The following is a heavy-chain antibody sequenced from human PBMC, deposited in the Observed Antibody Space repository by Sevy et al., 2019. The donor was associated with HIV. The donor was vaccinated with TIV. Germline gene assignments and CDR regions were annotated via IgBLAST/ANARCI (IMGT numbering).Heavy chain of an antibody. CDR3: ARVRVVAADYYFDY. CDR1: GFSFSDYY. J-gene: IGHJ4*02. V-gene: IGHV3-11*06. D-gene: IGHD6-13*01. CDR2: ISSGSRYK. Sequence: GGSLRLSCAASGFSFSDYYMTWIRQAPGKGLEWVSYISSGSRYKNYADSVKGRFAISRDNAENSLYLQMSSLRAEDTAVYYCARVRVVAADYYFDYWGQGTLVTVSS.